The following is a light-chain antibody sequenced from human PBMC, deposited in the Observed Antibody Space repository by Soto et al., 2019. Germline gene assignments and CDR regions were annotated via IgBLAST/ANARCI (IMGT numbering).Light chain of an antibody. Sequence: DIQMTQSPSSLSASIGDRITITCRASQSISTYLNWYQQKPGKAPRLLIYGASTLQNGVPSRFSGSGSATDYTLTISSLQPEDLATYYCQQSFITAPLTFGGGTKVEMK. CDR1: QSISTY. J-gene: IGKJ4*01. CDR3: QQSFITAPLT. CDR2: GAS. V-gene: IGKV1-39*01.